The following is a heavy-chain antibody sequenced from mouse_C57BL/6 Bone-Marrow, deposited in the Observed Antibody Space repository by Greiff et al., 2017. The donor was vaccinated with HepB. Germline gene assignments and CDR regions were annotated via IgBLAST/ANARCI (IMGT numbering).Heavy chain of an antibody. CDR1: GFTFSDYY. Sequence: VQRVESGGGLVQPGGSLKLSCAASGFTFSDYYMYWVRQTPEKRLEWVAYISNGGGSTYYPDTVKGRFTISRDNAKNTLYLQMSRLKSEDTAMYYCARVFYYGNYGFAYWGQGTLVTVSA. V-gene: IGHV5-12*01. CDR2: ISNGGGST. CDR3: ARVFYYGNYGFAY. J-gene: IGHJ3*01. D-gene: IGHD2-1*01.